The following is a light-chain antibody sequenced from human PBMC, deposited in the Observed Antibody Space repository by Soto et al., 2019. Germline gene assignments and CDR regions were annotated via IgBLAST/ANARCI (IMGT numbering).Light chain of an antibody. CDR3: AAWDDSLSGRHV. V-gene: IGLV1-47*01. CDR2: RNN. J-gene: IGLJ1*01. Sequence: QAVVTQPPSASGTPGQRVTISCSGSSSNIGSNYVYWYQQLPGTAPKLLIYRNNQRPSGVPDRFSGSKSGTSASLAISGLRSEDEADYYCAAWDDSLSGRHVFGTGTKVTVL. CDR1: SSNIGSNY.